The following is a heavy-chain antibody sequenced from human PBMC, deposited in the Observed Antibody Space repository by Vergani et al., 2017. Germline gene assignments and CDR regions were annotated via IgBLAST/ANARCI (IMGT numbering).Heavy chain of an antibody. CDR3: AKVQGIAVAGTHRNWYFDL. CDR2: ISWNSGSI. J-gene: IGHJ2*01. V-gene: IGHV3-9*01. D-gene: IGHD6-19*01. CDR1: GFTFDDYA. Sequence: EVQLVESGGGLVQPGRSLRLSCAASGFTFDDYAMHWVRQAPGKGLEWVSGISWNSGSIGYADSVKGRFTISRDNSKNMLYLQMNSLRAEDTAVYYGAKVQGIAVAGTHRNWYFDLWGRGTLVTVSS.